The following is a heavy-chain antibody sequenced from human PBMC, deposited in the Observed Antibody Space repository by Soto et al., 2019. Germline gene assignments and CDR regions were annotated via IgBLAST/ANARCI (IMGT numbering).Heavy chain of an antibody. CDR3: AKATGQWLVRRWFDP. D-gene: IGHD6-19*01. CDR1: GFTFSSYA. Sequence: PGESLKISCAASGFTFSSYAMSWVRQAPGKGLEWVSAISGSGGSTYYADSVKGRFTISRDNSKNTLYLQMNSLRAEDTAVYYCAKATGQWLVRRWFDPWGQGTLVTVSS. CDR2: ISGSGGST. J-gene: IGHJ5*02. V-gene: IGHV3-23*01.